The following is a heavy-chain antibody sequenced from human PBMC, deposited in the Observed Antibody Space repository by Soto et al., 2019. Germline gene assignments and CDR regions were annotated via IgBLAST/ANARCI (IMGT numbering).Heavy chain of an antibody. D-gene: IGHD4-17*01. CDR2: IYYSGST. V-gene: IGHV4-30-4*02. J-gene: IGHJ5*02. CDR1: GGSISSGDYY. CDR3: ASQDDYGDYGGWFDP. Sequence: PSETLSLTCTVSGGSISSGDYYWSWIRQPPGKGLEWIGYIYYSGSTNYNPSLKSRVTISVDTSKNQFSLKLSSVTAADTAVYYCASQDDYGDYGGWFDPWGQGTLVTVSS.